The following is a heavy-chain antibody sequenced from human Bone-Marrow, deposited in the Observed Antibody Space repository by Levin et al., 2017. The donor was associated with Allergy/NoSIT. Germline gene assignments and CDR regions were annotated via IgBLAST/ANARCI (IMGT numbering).Heavy chain of an antibody. J-gene: IGHJ4*02. D-gene: IGHD2-15*01. CDR1: GFSFRSHE. V-gene: IGHV3-48*03. CDR2: ISGSGSLI. CDR3: ARAVVAAVSDF. Sequence: SCAASGFSFRSHEMNWIRQAPGKALEWVSFISGSGSLIYYADSVKGRFTISRDNAKNSLHLQMNSLRADDTAVYYCARAVVAAVSDFWGQGTLVTVSS.